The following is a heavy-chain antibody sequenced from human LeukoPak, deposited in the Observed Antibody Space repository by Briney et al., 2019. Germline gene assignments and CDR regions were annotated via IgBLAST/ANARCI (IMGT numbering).Heavy chain of an antibody. CDR2: ISYSGST. D-gene: IGHD3-9*01. V-gene: IGHV4-59*01. J-gene: IGHJ4*02. CDR1: GGSLSSYY. Sequence: SETLSLTSTVSGGSLSSYYWTWLRQPPGKELEWIGYISYSGSTNYNPSLKSRVTISVDTSKNQFSLKLSSVTVADTAVYYCARGLKSYDMLTAYYTFPYFDYWGQGALVTVSS. CDR3: ARGLKSYDMLTAYYTFPYFDY.